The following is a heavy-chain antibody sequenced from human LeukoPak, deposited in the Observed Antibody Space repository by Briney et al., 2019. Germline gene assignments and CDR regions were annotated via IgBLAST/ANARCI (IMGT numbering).Heavy chain of an antibody. J-gene: IGHJ6*02. D-gene: IGHD3-10*01. CDR1: GFTFSSYD. CDR3: ARGGFAGMVRGEDGMDV. V-gene: IGHV3-13*04. CDR2: IGTAGDT. Sequence: GGSLRLSCAASGFTFSSYDMHWVRQATGKGLEWVSAIGTAGDTYYPGSVKGRFTISRENAKNSLYLQMNSLRAGDTAVYYCARGGFAGMVRGEDGMDVWGQGTTITVSS.